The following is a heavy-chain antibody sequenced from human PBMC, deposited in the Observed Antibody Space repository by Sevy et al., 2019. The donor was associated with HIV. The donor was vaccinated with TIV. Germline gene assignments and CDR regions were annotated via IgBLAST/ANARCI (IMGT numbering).Heavy chain of an antibody. CDR3: ARDPTFSSDTRGYYHFES. D-gene: IGHD3-22*01. Sequence: GGSLRLSCAASGFIFSNYAIHWVRRAPGKGLEWVAVISYDGSNKHYAASVKGRFTISRDNSRNTLFLQMNSLRLDDTAVYYCARDPTFSSDTRGYYHFESWGQGTLVTVSS. J-gene: IGHJ4*02. CDR2: ISYDGSNK. V-gene: IGHV3-30*04. CDR1: GFIFSNYA.